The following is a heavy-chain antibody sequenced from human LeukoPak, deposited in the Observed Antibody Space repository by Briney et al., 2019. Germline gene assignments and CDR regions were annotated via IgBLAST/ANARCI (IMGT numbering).Heavy chain of an antibody. CDR1: GGSISSYY. CDR3: ARATLAAAGLYGGWFDP. D-gene: IGHD6-13*01. V-gene: IGHV4-59*12. Sequence: SETLSLTCTVSGGSISSYYWSWIRQPPGKGLEWIGYIYYSGSTNYNPSLKSRVTISVDRSKNQFSLKLSSVTAADTTVYYCARATLAAAGLYGGWFDPWGQGTLVTVSS. J-gene: IGHJ5*02. CDR2: IYYSGST.